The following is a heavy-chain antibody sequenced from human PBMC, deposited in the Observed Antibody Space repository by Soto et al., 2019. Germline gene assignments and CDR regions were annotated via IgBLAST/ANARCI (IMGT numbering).Heavy chain of an antibody. CDR1: GGSISSYY. CDR2: IYTSGST. J-gene: IGHJ3*02. CDR3: ASSTYYDFWSGYYYAFDI. D-gene: IGHD3-3*01. Sequence: QVQLQESGPGLVKPSETLSLTCTVSGGSISSYYWSWIRQPAGKGLEWIGRIYTSGSTNYNPSLKSRVTMSVDTSKNQFSLKLSSVTAAATAVYYCASSTYYDFWSGYYYAFDIWGQGTMVTVSS. V-gene: IGHV4-4*07.